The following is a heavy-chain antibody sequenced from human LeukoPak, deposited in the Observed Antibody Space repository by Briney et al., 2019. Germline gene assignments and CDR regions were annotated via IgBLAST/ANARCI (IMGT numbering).Heavy chain of an antibody. CDR2: IYHSGCT. V-gene: IGHV4-38-2*02. CDR3: ARSEQQLVVDY. J-gene: IGHJ4*02. Sequence: KASETLSLTCTVSGYSISSGYYWGWIRQPPGKGLEWIGSIYHSGCTYYNPSLKSRVTISVDTSKNQFSLKLSSVTAADTAVYYRARSEQQLVVDYWGQGTLVTVSS. D-gene: IGHD6-13*01. CDR1: GYSISSGYY.